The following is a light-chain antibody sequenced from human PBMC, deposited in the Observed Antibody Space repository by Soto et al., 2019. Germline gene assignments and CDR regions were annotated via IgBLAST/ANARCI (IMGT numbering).Light chain of an antibody. CDR1: NSNIGSNA. V-gene: IGLV1-44*01. Sequence: QSALTQPPSVSGTPGQRVTISCSGSNSNIGSNAVNWYQQLPGTAPKLLIYTNNQRPSGGPDRFSGAKSGTSASLAISGLQSEDEADYYCAAWDDSLNGDVFGTGTKVTVL. CDR2: TNN. CDR3: AAWDDSLNGDV. J-gene: IGLJ1*01.